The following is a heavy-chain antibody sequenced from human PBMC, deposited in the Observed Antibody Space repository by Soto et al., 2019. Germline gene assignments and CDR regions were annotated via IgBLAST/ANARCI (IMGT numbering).Heavy chain of an antibody. J-gene: IGHJ5*02. CDR3: ARASYDFWSGYYLSWFDP. CDR2: IYYSGST. D-gene: IGHD3-3*01. V-gene: IGHV4-61*01. Sequence: SLTCTVSGGSVSSGSYYWSWIRQPPGKGLEWIGYIYYSGSTDYNPSLKSRVTISVDTSKNQFSLKLSSVTAADTAVYYCARASYDFWSGYYLSWFDPWGQGTLVTVSS. CDR1: GGSVSSGSYY.